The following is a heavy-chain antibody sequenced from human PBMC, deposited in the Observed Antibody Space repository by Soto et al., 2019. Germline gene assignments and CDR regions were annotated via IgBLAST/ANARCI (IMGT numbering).Heavy chain of an antibody. Sequence: SETLSLTCTVSGGSISPYYWSWIRQPPGKGLEWVGYIYYGGSTSYNPSLKSRVTISLETSKSQISLRLNSVTAADTAVYYCARRARGDWAVDYWGRGTQVPVPS. J-gene: IGHJ4*02. CDR1: GGSISPYY. D-gene: IGHD2-21*01. CDR3: ARRARGDWAVDY. CDR2: IYYGGST. V-gene: IGHV4-59*08.